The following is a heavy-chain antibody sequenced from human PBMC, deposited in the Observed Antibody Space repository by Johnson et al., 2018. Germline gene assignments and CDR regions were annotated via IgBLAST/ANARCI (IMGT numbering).Heavy chain of an antibody. CDR3: AGAISPGVLTAIKAFDI. CDR2: ISYDGSNK. V-gene: IGHV3-30-3*01. D-gene: IGHD2-21*02. CDR1: GFTFSSYA. Sequence: QVQLVGSGGGVVQPGRSLRLSCAASGFTFSSYAMHWVRQAPGKGLEWVAVISYDGSNKYYADSVKGRFTISRDNSKNTLYLQMNSLRAGDTAVYYCAGAISPGVLTAIKAFDIWGQGTMVTVSS. J-gene: IGHJ3*02.